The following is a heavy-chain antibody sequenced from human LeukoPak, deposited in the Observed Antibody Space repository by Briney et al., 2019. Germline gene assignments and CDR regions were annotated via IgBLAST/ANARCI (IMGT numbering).Heavy chain of an antibody. Sequence: GGSLRLSCAASRFTFSNAWMNWVRQAPGKGLEWVGRTKSKVDGETTDYAAPVKGRFTISRDDSNNMVYLQMNSLKIEDTAVYYCAMDEPNYAPYDFDYWGQGTLVTVSS. D-gene: IGHD4/OR15-4a*01. CDR3: AMDEPNYAPYDFDY. CDR1: RFTFSNAW. CDR2: TKSKVDGETT. V-gene: IGHV3-15*01. J-gene: IGHJ4*02.